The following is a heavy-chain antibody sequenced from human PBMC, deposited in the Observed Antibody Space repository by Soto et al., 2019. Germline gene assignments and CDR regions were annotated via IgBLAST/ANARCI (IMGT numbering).Heavy chain of an antibody. Sequence: VGSLRLSCAASGFTFSTYEMNWLRQAPGKGLEWVSYISSSGTTIYYADSVRGRFTISRDNARDSLYLQMNSLRAEDTVVYYCARASGSYSDYWGQGTLVTVSS. D-gene: IGHD1-26*01. CDR2: ISSSGTTI. CDR3: ARASGSYSDY. CDR1: GFTFSTYE. V-gene: IGHV3-48*03. J-gene: IGHJ4*02.